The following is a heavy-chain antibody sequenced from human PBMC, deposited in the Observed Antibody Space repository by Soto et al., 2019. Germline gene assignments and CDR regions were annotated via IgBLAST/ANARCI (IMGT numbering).Heavy chain of an antibody. CDR1: GGSISSYY. CDR3: ASLKGYCSGDGCYGRYYFDY. Sequence: SETLSLTCTVSGGSISSYYWSWIRQPPGKGPKWIGHISYSGSTNYNPSLESRVTISVDTAKNQFSLKVSSVTAADTAVYYCASLKGYCSGDGCYGRYYFDYWGQGTLVTVSS. CDR2: ISYSGST. J-gene: IGHJ4*02. D-gene: IGHD2-15*01. V-gene: IGHV4-59*01.